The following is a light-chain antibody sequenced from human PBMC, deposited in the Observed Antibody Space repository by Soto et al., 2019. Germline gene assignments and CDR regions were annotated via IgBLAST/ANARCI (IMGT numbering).Light chain of an antibody. Sequence: QLVLTQPRSVSGSPGQSVTISCTGTSSDVGGYNYVSWYQQHPGTAPKLMIYDVSMRPSGVPDRFSGSKSGNTASLTISGLQAEDEAAYYCCSYAGSYTLYVFGTGTKLTVL. J-gene: IGLJ1*01. V-gene: IGLV2-11*01. CDR2: DVS. CDR3: CSYAGSYTLYV. CDR1: SSDVGGYNY.